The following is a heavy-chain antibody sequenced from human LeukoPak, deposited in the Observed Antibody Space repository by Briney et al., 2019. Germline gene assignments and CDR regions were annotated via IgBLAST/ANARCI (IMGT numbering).Heavy chain of an antibody. Sequence: GGSLRLSCAASGFTFSSYGMHWVRQAPGKGLEWVAVISYDGSNKYYADSVKGRFTISRDNSKNTLYLQMNSLRAEDTAVYYCARDASGSYQTYYYYYYGMDVWGQGTTVTVSS. J-gene: IGHJ6*02. CDR3: ARDASGSYQTYYYYYYGMDV. D-gene: IGHD1-26*01. CDR1: GFTFSSYG. CDR2: ISYDGSNK. V-gene: IGHV3-30*12.